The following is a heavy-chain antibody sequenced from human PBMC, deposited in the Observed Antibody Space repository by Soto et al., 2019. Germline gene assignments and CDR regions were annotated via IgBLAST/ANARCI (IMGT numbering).Heavy chain of an antibody. CDR2: IYHSGST. Sequence: SETLSLTCAVSGGSISSSNWWSWVRQPPGKGLEWIGEIYHSGSTNYNPSLKSRVTISVDKSKNQFSLKLSSVTAADTAVYYCARVNTMIVVVITTGWFDPWGQGTLVTVSS. CDR3: ARVNTMIVVVITTGWFDP. D-gene: IGHD3-22*01. CDR1: GGSISSSNW. V-gene: IGHV4-4*02. J-gene: IGHJ5*02.